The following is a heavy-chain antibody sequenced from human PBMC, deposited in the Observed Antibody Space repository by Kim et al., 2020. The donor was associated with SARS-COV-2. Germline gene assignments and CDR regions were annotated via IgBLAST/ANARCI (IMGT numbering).Heavy chain of an antibody. D-gene: IGHD6-13*01. V-gene: IGHV7-4-1*02. J-gene: IGHJ3*02. CDR1: GDTFTTYA. Sequence: ASVKVSCKASGDTFTTYAMNWVRQAPGQGLEWMGWINTNTGNPTYAQGFTGRFVFSLDTSVSTAYLQISSLKAGDTAVYYCARTSGSSSWLDDAFDIWGQGTMVTVSS. CDR2: INTNTGNP. CDR3: ARTSGSSSWLDDAFDI.